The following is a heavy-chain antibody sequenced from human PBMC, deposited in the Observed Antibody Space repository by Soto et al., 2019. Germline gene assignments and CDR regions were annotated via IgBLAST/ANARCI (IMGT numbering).Heavy chain of an antibody. J-gene: IGHJ4*02. Sequence: SETLSLTCAVYGGSLSGNYWGWIRQPPGKGLGWIGETHHSGSTAYNPSLKSRVTISVDTSRNQFSLELNSVTAADTAVYYCARTTAAIHLNYWSQGTLVTVSS. D-gene: IGHD2-21*02. V-gene: IGHV4-34*01. CDR1: GGSLSGNY. CDR2: THHSGST. CDR3: ARTTAAIHLNY.